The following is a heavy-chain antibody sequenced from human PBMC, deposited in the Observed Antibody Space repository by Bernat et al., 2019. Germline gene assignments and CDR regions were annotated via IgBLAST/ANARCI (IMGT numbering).Heavy chain of an antibody. CDR2: ISSSSSTI. J-gene: IGHJ4*02. Sequence: EVQLVESGGGLVQPGGSLRLSCAASGFTFSSYSMNWVRQAPGKGLEWVSYISSSSSTIYYADSVKGRFTISRDNAKNSLYPQMNSLRDEDTAVYYCARDDSSAEIHFDYWGQGTLVTVSS. CDR1: GFTFSSYS. V-gene: IGHV3-48*02. D-gene: IGHD6-19*01. CDR3: ARDDSSAEIHFDY.